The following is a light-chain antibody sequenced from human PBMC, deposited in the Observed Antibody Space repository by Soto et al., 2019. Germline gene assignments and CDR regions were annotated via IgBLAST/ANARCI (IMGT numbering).Light chain of an antibody. CDR3: HHSGDFRWT. J-gene: IGKJ1*01. Sequence: EIVLTQSPATLALSQGDRATLSCRASQGVNKAYLVWYKVKPGQSPRRLIYGASSRATGIPDRFSGRGFGTDFTLYSSRLEPEDFAVYYGHHSGDFRWTFGLGTKVEVK. V-gene: IGKV3-20*01. CDR1: QGVNKAY. CDR2: GAS.